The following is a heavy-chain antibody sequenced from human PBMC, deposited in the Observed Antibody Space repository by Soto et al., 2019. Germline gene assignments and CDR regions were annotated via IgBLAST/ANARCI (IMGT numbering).Heavy chain of an antibody. V-gene: IGHV2-26*01. CDR1: GFSLTIPRLG. CDR3: ARITGKWFSDYYYLGMAV. J-gene: IGHJ6*02. CDR2: IFSDDEK. Sequence: SGPTLVNPTETLTLTCTVSGFSLTIPRLGVSWVRQPPGKALEWPAHIFSDDEKSYSTSLQRRLTISQDTSKSQVVLSMTNMGPADTATYSCARITGKWFSDYYYLGMAVWGQGT. D-gene: IGHD1-1*01.